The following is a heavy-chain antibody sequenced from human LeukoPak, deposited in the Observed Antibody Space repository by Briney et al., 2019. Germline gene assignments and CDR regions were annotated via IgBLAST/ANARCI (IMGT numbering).Heavy chain of an antibody. CDR1: GFTFSPYA. D-gene: IGHD6-13*01. V-gene: IGHV3-64D*06. CDR3: VKDSSSWYYFDH. J-gene: IGHJ4*02. Sequence: GGSLRLSCSASGFTFSPYAMHWVRQAPGQGLEFVSAISSNGGNTYYADSVKGRFTISRDNSQNMLYLQMSSLSAEDTAVYYCVKDSSSWYYFDHWGQGTLVTVSS. CDR2: ISSNGGNT.